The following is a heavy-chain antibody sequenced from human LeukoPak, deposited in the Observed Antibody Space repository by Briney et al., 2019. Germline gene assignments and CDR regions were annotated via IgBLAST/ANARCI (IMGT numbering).Heavy chain of an antibody. CDR2: ISSSSGYI. D-gene: IGHD6-19*01. CDR3: ARGRIAVAGGDY. Sequence: GGSLRLSCAASGFTFSSYSMNWVRQAPGKGLEWVSSISSSSGYIYYADSVKGRFTISRDNAKNSLYLQMNSLRSEDTAVYYCARGRIAVAGGDYWGQGTLVTVSS. J-gene: IGHJ4*02. V-gene: IGHV3-21*04. CDR1: GFTFSSYS.